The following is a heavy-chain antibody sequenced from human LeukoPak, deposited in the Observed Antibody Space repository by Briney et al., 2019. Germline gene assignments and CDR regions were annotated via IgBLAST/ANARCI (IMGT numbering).Heavy chain of an antibody. V-gene: IGHV4-34*01. CDR2: IXXSGST. J-gene: IGHJ4*02. CDR3: ARGRRLLYSSSWYYFDY. D-gene: IGHD6-13*01. Sequence: IXXSGSTNYNPSLKSRVTISVDTSKNQFSLKLSSVTAADTAVYYCARGRRLLYSSSWYYFDYWGQGTLVTVSS.